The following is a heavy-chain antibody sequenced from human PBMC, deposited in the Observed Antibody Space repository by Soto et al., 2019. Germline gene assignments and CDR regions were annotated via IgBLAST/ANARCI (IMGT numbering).Heavy chain of an antibody. CDR2: INPNSGGT. J-gene: IGHJ6*02. CDR1: GYTFTGYY. Sequence: GASVKVSCKASGYTFTGYYMHWVRQAPGQGLEWMGWINPNSGGTNYAQKFQGRVTMTRDTSISTAYMELSRLRSDDTAVYYCARDIVVVPAPDYYGMDVWGQGTTVTVSS. V-gene: IGHV1-2*02. CDR3: ARDIVVVPAPDYYGMDV. D-gene: IGHD2-2*01.